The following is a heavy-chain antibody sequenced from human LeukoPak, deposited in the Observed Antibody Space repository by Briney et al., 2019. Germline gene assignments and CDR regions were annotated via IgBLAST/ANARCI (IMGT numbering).Heavy chain of an antibody. Sequence: GASVKVSCKASGGTFSSYAISWVRQAPGQGLEWMGRIIPILGIANYAQKFQGRVTITADKSTSTAYMELSSLRSEDTAVYYCARDHYDILTGYYGMDVWGQGTTVTVSS. CDR3: ARDHYDILTGYYGMDV. J-gene: IGHJ6*02. CDR2: IIPILGIA. D-gene: IGHD3-9*01. CDR1: GGTFSSYA. V-gene: IGHV1-69*04.